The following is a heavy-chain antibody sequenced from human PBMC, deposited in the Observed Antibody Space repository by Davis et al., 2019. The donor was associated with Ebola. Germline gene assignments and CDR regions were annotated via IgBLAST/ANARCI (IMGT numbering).Heavy chain of an antibody. V-gene: IGHV1-18*01. J-gene: IGHJ4*02. CDR1: GYTFTSYG. CDR2: IIPIFGTA. Sequence: AASVKVSCKASGYTFTSYGISWLRQAPGQGLEWMGGIIPIFGTANYAQKLQGRVTMTTDTSTGTAYMELRSLRSDDTAVYYCAARGYWGQGTLVTVSP. CDR3: AARGY.